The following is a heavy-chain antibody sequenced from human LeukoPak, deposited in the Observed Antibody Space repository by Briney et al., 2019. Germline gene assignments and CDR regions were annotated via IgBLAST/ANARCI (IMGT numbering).Heavy chain of an antibody. D-gene: IGHD3-3*01. V-gene: IGHV1-8*03. CDR2: MNPNSGNT. CDR1: GGTVSTYA. CDR3: ARGLVRFLEWYGANFDY. Sequence: ASVKVSCKASGGTVSTYAINWVRQATGQGLEWMGWMNPNSGNTGYAQKFQGRVTITRNTSLSTAYMELSSLRSEDTAVYYCARGLVRFLEWYGANFDYWGQGTLVTVSS. J-gene: IGHJ4*02.